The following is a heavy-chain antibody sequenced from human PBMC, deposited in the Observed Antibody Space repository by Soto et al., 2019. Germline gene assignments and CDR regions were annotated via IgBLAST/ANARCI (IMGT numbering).Heavy chain of an antibody. J-gene: IGHJ4*02. Sequence: PGGSLRLSCAASGFTFTNACMTWVRQAPGKGLEWVGHIKSTPDGGTTDYAASVKGRFTISREDSKTTLYLQMNSLKTEDTGVYYCTTDPHGAFWSPLADYWGQGTLVTVSS. D-gene: IGHD3-3*01. CDR1: GFTFTNAC. V-gene: IGHV3-15*01. CDR3: TTDPHGAFWSPLADY. CDR2: IKSTPDGGTT.